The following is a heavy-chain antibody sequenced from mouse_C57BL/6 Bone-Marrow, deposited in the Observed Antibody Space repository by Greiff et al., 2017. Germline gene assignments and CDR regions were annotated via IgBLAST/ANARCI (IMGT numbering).Heavy chain of an antibody. CDR2: INPYNGGT. Sequence: VQLQQSGPVLVKPGASVKMSCKASGYTFTDYYMNWVKQSHGKSLEWIGVINPYNGGTSYNQKFKGKATLTVDKSSSTAYMELNSLTSEDSAVYYCARGGQLRPPMDYWGQGTSVTVSS. CDR3: ARGGQLRPPMDY. CDR1: GYTFTDYY. D-gene: IGHD3-2*02. J-gene: IGHJ4*01. V-gene: IGHV1-19*01.